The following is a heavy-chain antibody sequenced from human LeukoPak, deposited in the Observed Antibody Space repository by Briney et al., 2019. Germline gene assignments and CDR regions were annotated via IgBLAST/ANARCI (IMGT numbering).Heavy chain of an antibody. V-gene: IGHV4-59*01. J-gene: IGHJ4*02. Sequence: SETLSLTCTVSGGSISSYYWSWIRQPPGKGLEWIGYIYYSGSTNYNPSLKSRVTISVDTSKNQFSLKLSSVTAADTAVYYCARVRSYYGSGSPDYWGQGTLVTVSS. CDR1: GGSISSYY. CDR2: IYYSGST. CDR3: ARVRSYYGSGSPDY. D-gene: IGHD3-10*01.